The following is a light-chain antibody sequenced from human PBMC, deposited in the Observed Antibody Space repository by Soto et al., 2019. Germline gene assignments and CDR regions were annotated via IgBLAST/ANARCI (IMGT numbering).Light chain of an antibody. CDR3: HQYGSSSWT. Sequence: ERVMTQSPATLSVSRGERATLSCRASQSARSSLAWYQQKPGQAPRLLIYGASTRATGIPARFSGSGSGTDFTPTISRLEPEDFAVYYCHQYGSSSWTFGQGTKVDI. V-gene: IGKV3-15*01. CDR2: GAS. J-gene: IGKJ1*01. CDR1: QSARSS.